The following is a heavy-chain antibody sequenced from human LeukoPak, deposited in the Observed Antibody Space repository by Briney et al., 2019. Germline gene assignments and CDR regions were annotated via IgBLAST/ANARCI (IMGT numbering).Heavy chain of an antibody. CDR1: GGSLSSYY. Sequence: PSETLSLTCTVSGGSLSSYYWSWIRQPPGKGLEWIGYIYYSGSTNYNPSLKSRVTISVDTSKNQFSLKLSSVTAADTAVYYCARDGAGIYDAFDIWGQGTMVTVSS. V-gene: IGHV4-59*01. J-gene: IGHJ3*02. D-gene: IGHD3-10*01. CDR2: IYYSGST. CDR3: ARDGAGIYDAFDI.